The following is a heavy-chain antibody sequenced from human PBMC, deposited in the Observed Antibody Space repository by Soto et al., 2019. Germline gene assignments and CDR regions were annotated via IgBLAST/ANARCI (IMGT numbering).Heavy chain of an antibody. D-gene: IGHD2-2*01. CDR2: ISVASGRT. Sequence: PGGSLRLSCAASGFTFSNYAMTWVRQAPGKGLEWVSGISVASGRTFYADSVKGRFTISRDNSKNTLYLQMNSLRAEDTAVYYCARGPSSLTRFDYWGQGTLVTVSS. CDR1: GFTFSNYA. J-gene: IGHJ4*02. V-gene: IGHV3-23*01. CDR3: ARGPSSLTRFDY.